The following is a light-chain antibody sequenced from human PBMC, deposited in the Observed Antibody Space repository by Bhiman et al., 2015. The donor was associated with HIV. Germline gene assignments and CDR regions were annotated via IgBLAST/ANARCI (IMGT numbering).Light chain of an antibody. CDR1: IRDIGSYNF. CDR3: SSNTRSDTLV. V-gene: IGLV2-14*03. CDR2: DVT. J-gene: IGLJ3*02. Sequence: QSALTQPASVSGSPGQSITISCTGTIRDIGSYNFVSWYRQYPGKAPKLLIYDVTSRPSGVSSRFSGSKSGNTASLTISGLQADDEADYYCSSNTRSDTLVFGGGTKVTVL.